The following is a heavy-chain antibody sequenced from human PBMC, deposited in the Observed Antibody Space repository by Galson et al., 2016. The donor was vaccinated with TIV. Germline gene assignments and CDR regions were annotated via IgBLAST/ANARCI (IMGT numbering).Heavy chain of an antibody. Sequence: SLRLSCAASGFSFSSYGMHWVRQAPGKGLEWVAMIWFDGRNDYYGESVRGRFTVSRDNFKNTAHLEMNSLRPEDTALYFCARAKRGFSGFDYQMGDYRGQGALVTVSS. J-gene: IGHJ4*02. D-gene: IGHD5-12*01. CDR2: IWFDGRND. CDR3: ARAKRGFSGFDYQMGDY. V-gene: IGHV3-33*01. CDR1: GFSFSSYG.